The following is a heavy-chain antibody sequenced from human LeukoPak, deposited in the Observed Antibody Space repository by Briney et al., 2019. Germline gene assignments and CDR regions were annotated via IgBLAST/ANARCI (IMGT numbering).Heavy chain of an antibody. Sequence: SETLSLTCAVYGGSISSYYWSWIRQPPGKGLEWIGYIYYSGSTNYNPSLKSRVTISVDTSKNQFSLKLSSVTAADTAVYYCARRDWHDAFDIWGQGTMVTVSS. CDR1: GGSISSYY. D-gene: IGHD3/OR15-3a*01. V-gene: IGHV4-59*01. CDR2: IYYSGST. J-gene: IGHJ3*02. CDR3: ARRDWHDAFDI.